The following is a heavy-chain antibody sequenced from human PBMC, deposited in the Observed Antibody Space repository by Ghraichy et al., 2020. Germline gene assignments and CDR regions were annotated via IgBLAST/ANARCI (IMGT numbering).Heavy chain of an antibody. CDR3: ARGTGDYGDYDERYYYYGLDV. CDR1: GFTVSSNY. V-gene: IGHV3-66*01. CDR2: IYSGGST. Sequence: GESLNISCAASGFTVSSNYFSWVRQAPGKGLEWVSVIYSGGSTYYADSVKGRFTISRDNSRNTLYLQINSLRAEDAAVYYCARGTGDYGDYDERYYYYGLDVWGQGTTVTVSS. J-gene: IGHJ6*02. D-gene: IGHD4-17*01.